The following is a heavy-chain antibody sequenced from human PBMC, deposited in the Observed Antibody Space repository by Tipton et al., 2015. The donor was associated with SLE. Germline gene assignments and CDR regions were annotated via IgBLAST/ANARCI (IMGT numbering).Heavy chain of an antibody. V-gene: IGHV4-39*07. D-gene: IGHD7-27*01. Sequence: TLSLTCTVSGGSIDSSSFYWGWVRQPPGKGLEWIGTIYYRGSTFYRPSLKSRVTISLDTSKNQFSLKLTSVTAADTAVYYCARGLGMEAFDIWGQGTMVTVSS. CDR3: ARGLGMEAFDI. J-gene: IGHJ3*02. CDR2: IYYRGST. CDR1: GGSIDSSSFY.